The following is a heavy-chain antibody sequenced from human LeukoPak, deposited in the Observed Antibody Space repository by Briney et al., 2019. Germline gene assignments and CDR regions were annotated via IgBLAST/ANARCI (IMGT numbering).Heavy chain of an antibody. V-gene: IGHV3-23*01. CDR1: XFSFQSFP. Sequence: GGSLRLSGAASXFSFQSFPMIWVRQAPGKGLEWVSVIGTDGRNIHYADSVKGRFTISRDNSKKTLYLQMTSLRAEDTALYFCASYQQRPPAMDFWGQGTTVTVSS. CDR2: IGTDGRNI. J-gene: IGHJ6*02. D-gene: IGHD3-16*02. CDR3: ASYQQRPPAMDF.